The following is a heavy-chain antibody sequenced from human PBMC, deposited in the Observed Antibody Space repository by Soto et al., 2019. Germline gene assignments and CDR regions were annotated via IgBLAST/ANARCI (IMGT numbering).Heavy chain of an antibody. J-gene: IGHJ6*03. CDR2: ISSSSSTI. CDR3: ASLKIRFCDSGGSCAQPRSMIYYYYYMDV. Sequence: GGSLRLSCAASGFTFSSYSMNWVRQAPGKGLEWVSYISSSSSTIYYADSVKGRFTISRDNAKNSLYLQMNSLRAEDTAVYYCASLKIRFCDSGGSCAQPRSMIYYYYYMDVWGKGTTVTVSS. CDR1: GFTFSSYS. D-gene: IGHD2-15*01. V-gene: IGHV3-48*01.